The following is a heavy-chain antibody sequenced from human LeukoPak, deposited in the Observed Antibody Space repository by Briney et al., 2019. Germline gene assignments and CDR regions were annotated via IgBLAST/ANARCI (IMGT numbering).Heavy chain of an antibody. CDR2: INHSGSA. D-gene: IGHD6-13*01. CDR1: GGSFSGYY. V-gene: IGHV4-34*01. J-gene: IGHJ5*02. CDR3: ARGSSSCYSRRDRTFDP. Sequence: SETLSLTCAVYGGSFSGYYWSWIRQPPGKGLEWIGEINHSGSANYNPSLKSRVTISVDTSKNQFSLKLSSVTAADTAVYYCARGSSSCYSRRDRTFDPWGQGTLVTVSS.